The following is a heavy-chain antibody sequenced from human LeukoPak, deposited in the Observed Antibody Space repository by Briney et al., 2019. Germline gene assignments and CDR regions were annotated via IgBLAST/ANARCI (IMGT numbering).Heavy chain of an antibody. J-gene: IGHJ4*02. CDR1: GYTFSSYS. Sequence: GGSLRLSCAASGYTFSSYSMNWVRQAPGKGLEWVSSISSSSSYIYYADSVKGRFTISRDNAKNSLYLQMNSLRAEDTAVYYCARAGIAAAGDWGQGTLVTVSS. D-gene: IGHD6-13*01. CDR2: ISSSSSYI. V-gene: IGHV3-21*01. CDR3: ARAGIAAAGD.